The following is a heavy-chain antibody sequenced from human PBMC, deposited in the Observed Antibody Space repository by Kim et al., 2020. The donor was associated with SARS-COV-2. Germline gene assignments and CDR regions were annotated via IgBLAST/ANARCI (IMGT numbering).Heavy chain of an antibody. D-gene: IGHD3-10*01. Sequence: GGSLRLSCAASGFTFSSYAMSWVRQAPGKGLEWVSAISGSGGSTYYADSVKGRFTISRDNSKNTLYLQMNSLRAEDTAVYYCAKDPALLWFGELSEHYYFDYWGQGTLVTVSS. V-gene: IGHV3-23*01. CDR1: GFTFSSYA. CDR2: ISGSGGST. J-gene: IGHJ4*02. CDR3: AKDPALLWFGELSEHYYFDY.